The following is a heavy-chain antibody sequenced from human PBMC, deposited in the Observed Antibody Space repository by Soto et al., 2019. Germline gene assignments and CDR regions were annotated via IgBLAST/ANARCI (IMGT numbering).Heavy chain of an antibody. D-gene: IGHD1-7*01. CDR2: INGDWSNT. CDR1: GLTFSSHW. Sequence: GGALRLSCAASGLTFSSHWIHWVRQAPGKGLGWVSRINGDWSNTSYADSVKGRFTLSSEHATHKPYLQVIILRADDTAVYYCAGSPGLSRISGTSLGAWGQGTLVTVSS. J-gene: IGHJ5*01. CDR3: AGSPGLSRISGTSLGA. V-gene: IGHV3-74*01.